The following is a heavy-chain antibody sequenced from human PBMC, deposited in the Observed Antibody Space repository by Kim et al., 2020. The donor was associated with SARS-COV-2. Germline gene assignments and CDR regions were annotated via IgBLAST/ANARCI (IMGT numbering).Heavy chain of an antibody. CDR1: GYTFTGYY. D-gene: IGHD3-3*01. CDR3: ARSHPRAGAYDFWSGYYVDYFDY. J-gene: IGHJ4*02. Sequence: ASVKVSCKASGYTFTGYYMHWVRQAPGQGLEWMGWINPNSGGTNYAQKFQGRVTMTRDTSISTAYMELSRLRSDDTAVYYCARSHPRAGAYDFWSGYYVDYFDYWGQGTLVTVSS. V-gene: IGHV1-2*02. CDR2: INPNSGGT.